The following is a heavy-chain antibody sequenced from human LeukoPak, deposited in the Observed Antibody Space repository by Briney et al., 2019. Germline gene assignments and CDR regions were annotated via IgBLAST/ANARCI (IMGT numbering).Heavy chain of an antibody. CDR3: ARVSGDDYFDY. Sequence: SSETLSLTCTVSGGSTSTYYWSWIRQPAGKGLEWIGRIYLSGTTNYNPSLKSRVNVSVDTSKNQFSLKLSSVTAADTAVYYCARVSGDDYFDYWGQGTLVTVSS. CDR1: GGSTSTYY. J-gene: IGHJ4*02. D-gene: IGHD3-10*01. V-gene: IGHV4-4*07. CDR2: IYLSGTT.